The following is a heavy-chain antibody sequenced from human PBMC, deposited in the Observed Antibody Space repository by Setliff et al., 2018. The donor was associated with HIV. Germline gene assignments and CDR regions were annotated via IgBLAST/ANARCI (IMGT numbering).Heavy chain of an antibody. CDR3: ARGREYRYGFEYYYY. CDR2: INHSGST. J-gene: IGHJ4*02. D-gene: IGHD5-18*01. Sequence: PSETLSLTCAVYGGSFSGYYWSWIHQPPGKGLEWIGEINHSGSTNYNPSLKSRVTISVDTSKNQFSLKVSSVTAADTAVYYCARGREYRYGFEYYYYWSQGTLVTVSS. CDR1: GGSFSGYY. V-gene: IGHV4-34*01.